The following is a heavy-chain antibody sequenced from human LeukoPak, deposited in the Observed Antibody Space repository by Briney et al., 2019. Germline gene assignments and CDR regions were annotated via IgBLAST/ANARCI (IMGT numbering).Heavy chain of an antibody. CDR2: ISSSGSTI. V-gene: IGHV3-11*01. Sequence: PGGSLRLSCAASGCTFSDCYMSWIRQAPGKGLEWVSYISSSGSTIYYADSVKGRFTISRDNAKNSLYLQMNSLRAEDTAVYYCARADRGRDYYYGMDVWGQGTTVTVSS. J-gene: IGHJ6*02. CDR3: ARADRGRDYYYGMDV. D-gene: IGHD3-10*01. CDR1: GCTFSDCY.